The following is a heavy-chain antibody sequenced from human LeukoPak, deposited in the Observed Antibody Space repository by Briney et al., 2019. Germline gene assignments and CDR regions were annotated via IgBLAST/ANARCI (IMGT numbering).Heavy chain of an antibody. CDR2: IYTSGST. D-gene: IGHD3-3*01. Sequence: SETLSLTCTVSGGSISSYYWSWIRQPAGKGLEWIGRIYTSGSTNYNPSLKSRVTMSVDTSKNQFSLKLSSVTAADTAVYYCARGSEGYDFWSGSMDVWGKGTTVTVFS. V-gene: IGHV4-4*07. CDR3: ARGSEGYDFWSGSMDV. CDR1: GGSISSYY. J-gene: IGHJ6*04.